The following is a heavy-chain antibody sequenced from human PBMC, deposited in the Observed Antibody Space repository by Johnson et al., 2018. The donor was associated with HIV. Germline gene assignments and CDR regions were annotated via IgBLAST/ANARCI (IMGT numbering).Heavy chain of an antibody. CDR1: GFTFSGYG. J-gene: IGHJ3*02. V-gene: IGHV3-30*02. D-gene: IGHD3-16*01. CDR2: IRHDGNNK. CDR3: ARRFGAAFDI. Sequence: QVQLVESGGGVVQPGGSLRLSCAASGFTFSGYGMHWVRQTPGKGLEWVAFIRHDGNNKYYADSMKGRFIISRDNSKNSLYLQMNSLRAEDTAVYYCARRFGAAFDIWGQGTMVTVSS.